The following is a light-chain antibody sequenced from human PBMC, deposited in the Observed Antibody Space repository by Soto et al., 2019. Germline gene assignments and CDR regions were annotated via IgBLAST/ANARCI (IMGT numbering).Light chain of an antibody. J-gene: IGLJ3*02. V-gene: IGLV2-14*03. Sequence: QSALTQPASVSGSPGQSITISCTGTSSDVGSTFNYVSWYQHHPGKAPRLIMSDVNHRPSGVSDRSSGSKSGNTASLTISGLQAEDEADYFCSAYSTCSPPGLFGGGTKVTVL. CDR3: SAYSTCSPPGL. CDR2: DVN. CDR1: SSDVGSTFNY.